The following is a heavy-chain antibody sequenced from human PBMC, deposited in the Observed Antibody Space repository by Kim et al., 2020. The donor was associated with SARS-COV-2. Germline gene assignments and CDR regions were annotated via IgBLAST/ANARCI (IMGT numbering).Heavy chain of an antibody. Sequence: SETLSLTCTVSGGSISSSSYYWGWIRQPPGKGLEWIGSIYYSGSTYYNPSLKSRVTISVDTSKNQFSLKLSSVTAADTAVYYCATRGLSRRYYYFDYWGQGTLVTVSS. CDR1: GGSISSSSYY. J-gene: IGHJ4*02. D-gene: IGHD5-12*01. V-gene: IGHV4-39*01. CDR2: IYYSGST. CDR3: ATRGLSRRYYYFDY.